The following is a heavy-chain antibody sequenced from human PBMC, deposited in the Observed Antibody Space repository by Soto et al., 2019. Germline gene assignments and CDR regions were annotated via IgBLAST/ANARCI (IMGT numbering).Heavy chain of an antibody. CDR1: GYTFTSYA. V-gene: IGHV1-3*01. D-gene: IGHD4-17*01. Sequence: ASVKVSCKASGYTFTSYAMHWVRQAPGQRLKWMGWINAGNGNTKYSQKFQGRVTITRDTSASTAYMELSSLRSEDTAVYYCARVKPRTFTVTIDDAFDIWGQETMVTVSS. J-gene: IGHJ3*02. CDR2: INAGNGNT. CDR3: ARVKPRTFTVTIDDAFDI.